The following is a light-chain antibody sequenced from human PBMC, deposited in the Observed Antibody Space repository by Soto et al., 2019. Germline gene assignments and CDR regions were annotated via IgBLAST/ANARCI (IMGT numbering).Light chain of an antibody. CDR2: AAS. CDR3: QKYDSVPLT. V-gene: IGKV1-27*01. J-gene: IGKJ4*01. CDR1: QGIRNS. Sequence: DIQMTQSPFSLSASVGDRVTITCRASQGIRNSLAWYQQKPGEVPKLLISAASTLQSGVPSRFSGRGSRIDFTLTISSRQPEYFATYYCQKYDSVPLTFGGGTKVEIK.